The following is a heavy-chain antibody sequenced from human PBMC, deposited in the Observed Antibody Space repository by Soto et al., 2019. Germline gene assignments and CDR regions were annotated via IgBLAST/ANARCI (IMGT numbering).Heavy chain of an antibody. CDR3: ARTSRDGYNWDYYYGMDV. J-gene: IGHJ6*02. CDR1: GGSISSSSYY. Sequence: SETLSLTSTVSGGSISSSSYYWGWIRQPPGKGLEWIGSIYYSGSTYYNPSLKSRVTISVDTSKNQFSLKLSSVTAADTAVYYCARTSRDGYNWDYYYGMDVWGQGTTVTVSS. D-gene: IGHD5-12*01. CDR2: IYYSGST. V-gene: IGHV4-39*01.